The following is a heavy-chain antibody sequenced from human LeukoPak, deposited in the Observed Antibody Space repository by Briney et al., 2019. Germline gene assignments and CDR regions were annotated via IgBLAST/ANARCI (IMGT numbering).Heavy chain of an antibody. CDR1: GFTFSSYW. J-gene: IGHJ4*02. CDR2: TKQDGSEK. D-gene: IGHD4-17*01. CDR3: ARDRGRSTVTTLFDY. V-gene: IGHV3-7*01. Sequence: GGSLRLSCAASGFTFSSYWMSWVRQAPGMGLEWVANTKQDGSEKYYVDSVKGRFTLSRDNANNSLYLQMNSLRAEDTAVYYCARDRGRSTVTTLFDYWGQGTLVTVSS.